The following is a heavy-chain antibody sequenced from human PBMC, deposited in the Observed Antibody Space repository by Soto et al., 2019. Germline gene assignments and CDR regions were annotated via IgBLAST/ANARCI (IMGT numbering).Heavy chain of an antibody. CDR3: TRPEPLAAALAN. V-gene: IGHV3-49*03. CDR2: IRSKAYGGTT. J-gene: IGHJ4*02. D-gene: IGHD6-13*01. Sequence: GGSLRLSCTASGFTFGDYAMSWFRQAPGKGLEWVGFIRSKAYGGTTEYAASVKGRFTISRDDSNSIAYLQMNSLKTEDTAVYYCTRPEPLAAALANWGQGTLVTVSS. CDR1: GFTFGDYA.